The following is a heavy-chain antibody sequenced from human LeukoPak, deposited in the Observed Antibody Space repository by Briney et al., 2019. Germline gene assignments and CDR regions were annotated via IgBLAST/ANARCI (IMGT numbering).Heavy chain of an antibody. J-gene: IGHJ4*02. V-gene: IGHV3-23*01. Sequence: PGGSLRLSCVASGFTFRLYGMAWARQAPGKGLEWVSAISGSGGSTYYADSVKGRFTISRDNSKNTLYLQMNSLRAEDTAVYYCAKSRWDTAMASLDYWGQGTLVTVSS. CDR3: AKSRWDTAMASLDY. CDR1: GFTFRLYG. D-gene: IGHD5-18*01. CDR2: ISGSGGST.